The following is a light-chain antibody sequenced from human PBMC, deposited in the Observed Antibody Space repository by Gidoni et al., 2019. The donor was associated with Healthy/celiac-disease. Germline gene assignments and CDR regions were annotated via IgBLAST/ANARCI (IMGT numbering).Light chain of an antibody. Sequence: DIQMTPSPSSLSASVGDRVTITCRSSQSISSYLNWYQQKPGKAPNLLISGASRLRSGVPTRFSGSGFGTDFTLTISSLQHEDFATYYCQQSYSTPLTFGGXTKVEIK. J-gene: IGKJ4*01. CDR2: GAS. CDR3: QQSYSTPLT. V-gene: IGKV1-39*01. CDR1: QSISSY.